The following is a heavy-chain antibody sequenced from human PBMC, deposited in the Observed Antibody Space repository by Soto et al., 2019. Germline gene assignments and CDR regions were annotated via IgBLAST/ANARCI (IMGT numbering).Heavy chain of an antibody. D-gene: IGHD2-8*01. CDR2: IDYSGTNT. CDR3: VSWVSANRDN. J-gene: IGHJ4*02. V-gene: IGHV3-23*05. CDR1: GFTLDNG. Sequence: GVSLILSCAASGFTLDNGMTWVRQAPGKGLEWISTIDYSGTNTHYADSVKGRFTISRDKSRNTVALQMSNLRAEDTALYYCVSWVSANRDNCGQGTRVTVSS.